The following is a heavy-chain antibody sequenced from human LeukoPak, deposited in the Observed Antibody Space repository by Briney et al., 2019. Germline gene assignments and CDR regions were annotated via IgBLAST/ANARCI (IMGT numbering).Heavy chain of an antibody. D-gene: IGHD6-13*01. CDR2: ISSTSSYI. V-gene: IGHV3-21*01. Sequence: GGSLRLSCAGSGFTFNSYGMNWVRQAPGKGLEWVSCISSTSSYIYYADSVKGRFTISRDNAEKSLYLQMNSLTVEDTAVYYCARVLSSWYIPDFDYCGQGVLVTVSS. CDR3: ARVLSSWYIPDFDY. CDR1: GFTFNSYG. J-gene: IGHJ4*02.